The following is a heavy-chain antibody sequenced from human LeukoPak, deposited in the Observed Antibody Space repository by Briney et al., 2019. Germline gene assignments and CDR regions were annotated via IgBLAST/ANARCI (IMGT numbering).Heavy chain of an antibody. CDR3: ARGPYSSSWYPDRWFDP. V-gene: IGHV1-69*13. D-gene: IGHD6-13*01. CDR2: IIPIFGTA. Sequence: GASVKVSCKASGYTFTSYGISWARQAPGQGLEWMGGIIPIFGTANYAQKFQGRVTITADESTSTAYMELSSLRSEDTAVYYCARGPYSSSWYPDRWFDPWGQGTLVTVSS. CDR1: GYTFTSYG. J-gene: IGHJ5*02.